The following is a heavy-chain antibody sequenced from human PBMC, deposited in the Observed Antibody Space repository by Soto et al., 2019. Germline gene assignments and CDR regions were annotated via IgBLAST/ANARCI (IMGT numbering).Heavy chain of an antibody. CDR2: INPSGAST. CDR3: ARDLYDGTARPFDY. CDR1: GGTFSSYT. V-gene: IGHV1-46*01. D-gene: IGHD3-22*01. J-gene: IGHJ4*02. Sequence: GASVKVSCKASGGTFSSYTISWVRQAPGQGLEWMGIINPSGASTSYAQKFQGRVTMTRDTSTSTVYMEMSSLRSEDTAMYYCARDLYDGTARPFDYWGQGTLVTVSS.